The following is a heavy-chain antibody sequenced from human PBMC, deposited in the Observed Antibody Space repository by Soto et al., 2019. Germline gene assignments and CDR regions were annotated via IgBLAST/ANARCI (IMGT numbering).Heavy chain of an antibody. CDR1: GFTFSSYA. CDR2: ISYDGSNK. D-gene: IGHD6-13*01. CDR3: ARDAGSIYSSSWYWFDH. V-gene: IGHV3-30-3*01. Sequence: QVQLVESGGGVVQPGRSLRLSCAASGFTFSSYAMHWVRQAPGKGLEWVAVISYDGSNKYYADSVKGRFTISRDNSKNALYLQMNSLRAEDTAVYYCARDAGSIYSSSWYWFDHWGQGTLVTVSS. J-gene: IGHJ5*02.